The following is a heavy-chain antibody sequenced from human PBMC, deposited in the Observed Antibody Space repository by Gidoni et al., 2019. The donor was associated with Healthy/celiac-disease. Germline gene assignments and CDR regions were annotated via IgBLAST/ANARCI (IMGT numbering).Heavy chain of an antibody. Sequence: QVQLVQSGAEVKKPGASVKVSCKASGYTFPGYYMHWVRQAPGQGLEWMGWINPNSGGTNYAQKFQGRVTMTRDTSISTAYMELSRLRSDDTAVYYCATQSSVGVVILRHYYYYYGMDVWGQGTTVTVSS. V-gene: IGHV1-2*02. D-gene: IGHD3-3*01. CDR3: ATQSSVGVVILRHYYYYYGMDV. CDR2: INPNSGGT. CDR1: GYTFPGYY. J-gene: IGHJ6*02.